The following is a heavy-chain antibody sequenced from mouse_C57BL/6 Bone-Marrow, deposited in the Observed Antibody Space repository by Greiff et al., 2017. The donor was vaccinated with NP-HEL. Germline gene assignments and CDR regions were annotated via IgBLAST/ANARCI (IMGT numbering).Heavy chain of an antibody. D-gene: IGHD2-3*01. CDR1: GYTFTSYW. CDR3: ARGDGYCSWFAD. J-gene: IGHJ3*01. V-gene: IGHV1-52*01. Sequence: QVQLQQPGAELVRPGSSVKLSCKASGYTFTSYWMHWVKQRPIQGLEWIGNIDPSDSETHYNQKFKDKATLTVDKSSSTAYMQLSSLTSEDSAVYYCARGDGYCSWFADWGQGTLVTVSA. CDR2: IDPSDSET.